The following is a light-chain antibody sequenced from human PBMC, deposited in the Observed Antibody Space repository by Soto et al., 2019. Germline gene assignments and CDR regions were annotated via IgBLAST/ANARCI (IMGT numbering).Light chain of an antibody. CDR2: DAS. CDR3: QQRSNWPVT. CDR1: QSVSSY. J-gene: IGKJ1*01. Sequence: ENVVTQSPATPFFFPGGGANLSCRASQSVSSYLAWYQQKPGQAPRLLIYDASNRATGIPARFSGSGSGTDFTLIISSLEPEDFAVYYCQQRSNWPVTFGLGTKVDIK. V-gene: IGKV3-11*01.